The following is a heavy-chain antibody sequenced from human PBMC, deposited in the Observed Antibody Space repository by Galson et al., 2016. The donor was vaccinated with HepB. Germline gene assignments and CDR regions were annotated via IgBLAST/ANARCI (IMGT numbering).Heavy chain of an antibody. CDR1: GYTFTTYA. D-gene: IGHD2-8*01. Sequence: SVKVSCKASGYTFTTYAIHWVRQAPGESLEWMGWIITGDGDTKFSQTFQGRVSITRDTSASTVFMELSSLRSEDTAVYYCAREVDEWNALEMWGKGTMVTVSS. CDR2: IITGDGDT. V-gene: IGHV1-3*04. J-gene: IGHJ3*02. CDR3: AREVDEWNALEM.